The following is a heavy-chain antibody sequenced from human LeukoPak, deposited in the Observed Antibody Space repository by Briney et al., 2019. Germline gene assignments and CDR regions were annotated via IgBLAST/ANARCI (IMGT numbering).Heavy chain of an antibody. Sequence: SETLSLTCTVSGCSISSYYWSWIRQSPGKGLECIGYIYDSGSTNYNPSLKSRVTISVDTSRSQFSLKLSSVTAADTAVYYCAREDYNILTGSGDNWFDPWGQGTLVTVSS. CDR1: GCSISSYY. CDR3: AREDYNILTGSGDNWFDP. V-gene: IGHV4-59*01. CDR2: IYDSGST. D-gene: IGHD3-9*01. J-gene: IGHJ5*02.